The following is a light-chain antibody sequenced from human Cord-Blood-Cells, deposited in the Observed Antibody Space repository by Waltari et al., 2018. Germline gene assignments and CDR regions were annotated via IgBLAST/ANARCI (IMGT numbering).Light chain of an antibody. CDR1: SSDVGSYNI. CDR2: EGS. CDR3: CSYAGSSTVV. V-gene: IGLV2-23*01. J-gene: IGLJ2*01. Sequence: QSALPQPASVSGSPGQSITISCTGTSSDVGSYNIVSWYQQHPGKAPKLMIYEGSKRPSGVSNRFSGSKSGNTASLTISGLQAEDEADYYCCSYAGSSTVVFGGGTKLTVL.